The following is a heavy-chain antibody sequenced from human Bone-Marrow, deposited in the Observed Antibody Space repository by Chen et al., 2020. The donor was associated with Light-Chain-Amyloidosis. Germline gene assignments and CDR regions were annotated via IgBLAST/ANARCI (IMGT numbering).Heavy chain of an antibody. Sequence: EVQLEQSGPEVKKPGESLKISCKGSGYTFHNYWIGWVRQMPGKGLEWMGVIYPDDSDDRYSPSFEGQVTISADKSITAAYLQWRSLKASDTAMYYCARRRDGYNFDYWGQGTLVTVSS. J-gene: IGHJ4*02. CDR3: ARRRDGYNFDY. CDR1: GYTFHNYW. CDR2: IYPDDSDD. V-gene: IGHV5-51*01. D-gene: IGHD5-12*01.